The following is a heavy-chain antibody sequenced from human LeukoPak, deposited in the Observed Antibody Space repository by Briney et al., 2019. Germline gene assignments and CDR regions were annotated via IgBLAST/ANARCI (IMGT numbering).Heavy chain of an antibody. Sequence: SVKVSCKASGGTFSSYAISWVRQAPGQGLEWMGRIIPILGIAKYAQKFQGRVTITADKSTSTAYMELSSLRSEDTAVYYCARSPPVTTNWFDPWGQGTLVTVSS. CDR1: GGTFSSYA. CDR3: ARSPPVTTNWFDP. D-gene: IGHD4-4*01. J-gene: IGHJ5*02. V-gene: IGHV1-69*04. CDR2: IIPILGIA.